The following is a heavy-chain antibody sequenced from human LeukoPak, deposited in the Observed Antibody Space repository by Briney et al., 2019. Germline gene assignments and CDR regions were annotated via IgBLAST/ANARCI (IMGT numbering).Heavy chain of an antibody. V-gene: IGHV4-30-4*01. CDR1: GDSISSGDYY. CDR3: ARDFEARYGTFDI. Sequence: SETLSLTCTVSGDSISSGDYYWSWIRQPPGKGLEWIGYIYYSGSTYYNPSLKSRVTISVDTSKNQFSLKLSSVTAADTAVYYCARDFEARYGTFDIWGQGTMVTVSS. CDR2: IYYSGST. J-gene: IGHJ3*02. D-gene: IGHD3-9*01.